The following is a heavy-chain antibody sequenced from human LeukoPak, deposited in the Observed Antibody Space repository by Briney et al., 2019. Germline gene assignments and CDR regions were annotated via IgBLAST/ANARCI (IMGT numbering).Heavy chain of an antibody. Sequence: PGGSLRLSCAASGFTFSSYGMHWVRQAPGKGLEWVAVISYDGSNKYYADSVKGRFTISRDNSKNTLYLQMNSLRAEDTAVYYCAKDLGGLAIVATIYYYYYGMDVWGQGTTVTVSS. V-gene: IGHV3-30*18. J-gene: IGHJ6*02. D-gene: IGHD5-12*01. CDR2: ISYDGSNK. CDR3: AKDLGGLAIVATIYYYYYGMDV. CDR1: GFTFSSYG.